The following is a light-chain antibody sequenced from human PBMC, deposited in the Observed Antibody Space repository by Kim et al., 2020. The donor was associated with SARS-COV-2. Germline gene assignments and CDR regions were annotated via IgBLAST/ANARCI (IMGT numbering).Light chain of an antibody. V-gene: IGKV1-27*01. CDR2: AAA. Sequence: ASVGDRCTIPCRASQDVSNYLAWVQLKPGTAPKLLFYAAATLQPGVPSRFSGGGSGTDFTLTVTSLQPEDVATYYCQKYDSSPCTFGQGTKVDIK. CDR1: QDVSNY. J-gene: IGKJ1*01. CDR3: QKYDSSPCT.